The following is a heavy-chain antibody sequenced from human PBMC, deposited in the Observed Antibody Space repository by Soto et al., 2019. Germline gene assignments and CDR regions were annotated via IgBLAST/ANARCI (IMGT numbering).Heavy chain of an antibody. V-gene: IGHV4-61*01. CDR1: GGSVSSGSYY. D-gene: IGHD5-18*01. CDR2: IYYSGST. J-gene: IGHJ6*02. Sequence: SETLSLTCTVSGGSVSSGSYYWSWIRQPPGKGLEWIGYIYYSGSTNYNPSLKSRVTISVDTSKNQFSLKLSSVTAADTAVYYCARDXLDTAMANYYYYYGMDVWGQGTTVTVSS. CDR3: ARDXLDTAMANYYYYYGMDV.